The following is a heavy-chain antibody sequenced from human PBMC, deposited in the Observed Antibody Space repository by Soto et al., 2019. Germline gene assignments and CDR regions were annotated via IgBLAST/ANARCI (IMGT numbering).Heavy chain of an antibody. CDR2: IYYSGST. J-gene: IGHJ6*02. CDR3: ARDLGYCSGGSCYLYYYYGMDV. CDR1: GGSISSGDYY. V-gene: IGHV4-30-4*01. Sequence: PSETLSLTCTVSGGSISSGDYYWSWIRQPPGKGREWSGYIYYSGSTYYNPSLESRVTISVDTSKNQFSLKRSSVTAADTAVYYCARDLGYCSGGSCYLYYYYGMDVWGQGTTVTVSS. D-gene: IGHD2-15*01.